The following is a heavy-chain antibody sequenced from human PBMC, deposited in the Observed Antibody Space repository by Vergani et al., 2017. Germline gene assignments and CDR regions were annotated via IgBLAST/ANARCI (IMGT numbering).Heavy chain of an antibody. D-gene: IGHD3-22*01. Sequence: EVQLVESGGGLVKPGGSLRLSCAASGFTFSNAWMSWVRQAPGKGLEWVGRIKSKTDGGTTDYAAPVKGRFTISRDDSKNTLYLQMNSLKTEDTAVYYCTTDDPPKMKYYDSSLASYWGQGTLVTVSS. J-gene: IGHJ4*02. CDR2: IKSKTDGGTT. CDR1: GFTFSNAW. V-gene: IGHV3-15*01. CDR3: TTDDPPKMKYYDSSLASY.